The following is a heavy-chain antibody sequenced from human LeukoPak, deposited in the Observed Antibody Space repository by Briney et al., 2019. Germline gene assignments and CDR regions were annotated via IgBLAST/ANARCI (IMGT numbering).Heavy chain of an antibody. CDR2: IWYDGSNK. V-gene: IGHV3-33*06. CDR3: AKDFGGSYAYFDY. J-gene: IGHJ4*02. CDR1: GFTFSSYG. Sequence: GRSLRLSCAASGFTFSSYGMHWVRQAPGRGLEWVAVIWYDGSNKYYADSVKGRFTISRDNSKNTLYLQMNSLRAEDTAVYYCAKDFGGSYAYFDYWGQGTLVTVSS. D-gene: IGHD1-26*01.